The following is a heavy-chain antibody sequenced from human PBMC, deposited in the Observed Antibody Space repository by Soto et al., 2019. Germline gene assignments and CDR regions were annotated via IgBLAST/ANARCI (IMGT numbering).Heavy chain of an antibody. J-gene: IGHJ4*02. CDR1: GYTFTSYA. CDR2: INAGNGNT. D-gene: IGHD2-21*02. V-gene: IGHV1-3*01. CDR3: ARSIVVVTALDY. Sequence: ALVKVSCKASGYTFTSYAMHWVRQAPGQRLEWMGWINAGNGNTKYSQKFQGRVTITRDTSASTAYMELSSLRSEDTAVYYCARSIVVVTALDYWGQGTLVTISS.